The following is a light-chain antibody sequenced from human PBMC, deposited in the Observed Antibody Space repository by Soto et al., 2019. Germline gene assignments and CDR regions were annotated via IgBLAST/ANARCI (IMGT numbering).Light chain of an antibody. CDR3: SSYAGSNNFVV. J-gene: IGLJ2*01. CDR2: EVS. V-gene: IGLV2-8*01. Sequence: QSALTQPPSASGSPGQSFTISCTGTSSDVGGYNYVSWYQQHPGKAPKLMIYEVSKRPSGVPDRFSGSKSGNTASLTVSGLQAEEEADYYCSSYAGSNNFVVFGGGTKLTVL. CDR1: SSDVGGYNY.